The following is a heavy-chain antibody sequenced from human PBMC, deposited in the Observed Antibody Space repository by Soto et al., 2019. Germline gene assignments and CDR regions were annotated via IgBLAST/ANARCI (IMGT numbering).Heavy chain of an antibody. V-gene: IGHV3-23*01. CDR1: GFTFSSYA. CDR3: AKDQTVDIVVVPASFKPGYGMDV. J-gene: IGHJ6*02. D-gene: IGHD2-2*03. CDR2: ISGSGGST. Sequence: GGSLRLSCAASGFTFSSYAMSWVRQAPGKGLEWVSAISGSGGSTYYADSVKGRFTISRDNSKNTLYLQMNSLRAEDTAVYYCAKDQTVDIVVVPASFKPGYGMDVWGQGTTVTVS.